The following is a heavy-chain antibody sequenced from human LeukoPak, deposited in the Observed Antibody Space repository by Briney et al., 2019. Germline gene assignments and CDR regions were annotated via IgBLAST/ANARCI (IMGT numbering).Heavy chain of an antibody. CDR3: ATKRFCSSTRCQDAFDI. CDR1: GFTFNTYS. Sequence: GGSLRLSCAASGFTFNTYSMNWVRQAPGKGLEWVSYISISSSSIYYADSVKGRFTISRDNAKNSLYLQMSSLRAEDTAVYYCATKRFCSSTRCQDAFDIWGQGTMVTVSS. J-gene: IGHJ3*02. CDR2: ISISSSSI. V-gene: IGHV3-48*01. D-gene: IGHD2-2*01.